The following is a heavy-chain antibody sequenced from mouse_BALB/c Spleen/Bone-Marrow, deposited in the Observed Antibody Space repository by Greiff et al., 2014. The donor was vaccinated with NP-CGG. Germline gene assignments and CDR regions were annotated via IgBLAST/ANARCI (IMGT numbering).Heavy chain of an antibody. V-gene: IGHV5-6*01. CDR3: ARHQRYYAMDY. Sequence: VQLKESGGDLVKPGGSLKLSRAASGFTFSSYGMSWGRQTPDKRLEWVATISSGGSNTYYPDSVKGRFTISRDNAKNTLYLQMSSLKSDDTAMYYCARHQRYYAMDYWGQGTSVTVSS. J-gene: IGHJ4*01. CDR2: ISSGGSNT. CDR1: GFTFSSYG.